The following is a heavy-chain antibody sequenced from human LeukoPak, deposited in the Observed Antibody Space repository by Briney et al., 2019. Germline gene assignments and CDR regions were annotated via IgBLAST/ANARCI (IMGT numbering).Heavy chain of an antibody. V-gene: IGHV1-24*01. CDR1: GYTLTELS. J-gene: IGHJ4*02. Sequence: ASVKVSCKVSGYTLTELSMHWVRQAPGKGLEWMGGFDPEDGETIYAQKFQGRVTMTEDTSTDTAYMELSSLRSEDTAVYYCATGDSSGWWFDYWGQVTLVTVSP. D-gene: IGHD6-13*01. CDR2: FDPEDGET. CDR3: ATGDSSGWWFDY.